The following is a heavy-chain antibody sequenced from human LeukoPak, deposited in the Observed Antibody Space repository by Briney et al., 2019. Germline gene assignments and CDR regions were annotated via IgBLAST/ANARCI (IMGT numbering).Heavy chain of an antibody. CDR1: GGSFSGYY. V-gene: IGHV4-34*01. CDR2: INHSGST. D-gene: IGHD1-26*01. Sequence: SETLSLTCAVYGGSFSGYYWSWIRQPPGKGLEWIGEINHSGSTNYNPSLKSRVTISVDTSKNQFSLKLSSVTAADTAVYYCARGRVWWELRPFDTWGQGTMVTVSS. CDR3: ARGRVWWELRPFDT. J-gene: IGHJ3*02.